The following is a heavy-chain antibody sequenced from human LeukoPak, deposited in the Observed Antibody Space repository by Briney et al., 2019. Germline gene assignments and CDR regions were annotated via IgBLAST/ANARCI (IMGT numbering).Heavy chain of an antibody. V-gene: IGHV4-4*07. CDR2: IYSSGST. CDR3: ARDVGAAWFDP. Sequence: PSETLSLTCTVSGASISSYYWSWIRQPAAKGLEWIGRIYSSGSTNYNPSLKSRVTMSVDTSKNQFSLNLSSVTAADTAVYYCARDVGAAWFDPWGQGTLVTVSS. D-gene: IGHD2-15*01. J-gene: IGHJ5*02. CDR1: GASISSYY.